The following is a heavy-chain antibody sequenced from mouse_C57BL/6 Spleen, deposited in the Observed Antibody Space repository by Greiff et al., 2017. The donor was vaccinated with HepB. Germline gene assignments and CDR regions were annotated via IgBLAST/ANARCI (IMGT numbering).Heavy chain of an antibody. D-gene: IGHD1-1*01. CDR1: GYTFTSYT. CDR2: INPSSGYT. CDR3: APYGVYYGSPWFAY. Sequence: VQLQQSGAELARPGASVKMSCKASGYTFTSYTMHWAKQRPGQGLEWIGYINPSSGYTKYNQKFKDKATLTADKSSSTAYMQLSSLTSEDSAVYYCAPYGVYYGSPWFAYWGQGTLVTVSA. V-gene: IGHV1-4*01. J-gene: IGHJ3*01.